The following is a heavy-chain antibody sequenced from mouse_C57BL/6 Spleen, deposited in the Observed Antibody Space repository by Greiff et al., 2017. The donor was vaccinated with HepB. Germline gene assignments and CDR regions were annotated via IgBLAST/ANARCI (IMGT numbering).Heavy chain of an antibody. D-gene: IGHD1-1*01. CDR2: IYPGDGDT. J-gene: IGHJ2*01. CDR3: ATSNYYGSSPFDY. CDR1: GYAFSSYW. V-gene: IGHV1-80*01. Sequence: QVHVKQSGAELVKPGASVKISCKASGYAFSSYWMNWVKQRPGKGLEWIGQIYPGDGDTNYNGKFKGKATLTADKSSSTAYMQLSSLTSEDSAVYFCATSNYYGSSPFDYWGQGTTLTVSS.